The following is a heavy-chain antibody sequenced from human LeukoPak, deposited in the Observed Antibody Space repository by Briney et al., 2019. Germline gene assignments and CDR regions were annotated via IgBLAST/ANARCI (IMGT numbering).Heavy chain of an antibody. CDR1: GFTFSNYE. CDR3: ARDTTDDYGDYYFDY. CDR2: VSTGGSTI. V-gene: IGHV3-48*03. Sequence: GGSLRLSYAASGFTFSNYEMNWVRQAPGKGLEWVSYVSTGGSTIYYADSVKGRFTVSRDNAKNSLYLQMNSLRAEDTAVYYCARDTTDDYGDYYFDYWGQGTLVTVSS. J-gene: IGHJ4*02. D-gene: IGHD4-17*01.